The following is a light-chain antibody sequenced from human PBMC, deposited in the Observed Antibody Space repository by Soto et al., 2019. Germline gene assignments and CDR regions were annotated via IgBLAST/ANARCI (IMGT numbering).Light chain of an antibody. J-gene: IGLJ1*01. V-gene: IGLV1-40*01. Sequence: QSVLTQPPSVSGAPGQRVTISCTGSSSNIGAGYDVHWYQQLPGTAPKVLIYGNTNRPSGVPDRFSGSQSGTSASLAITGLXAEDEADYYCQSFDSSLSGSLFGTGTKVTVL. CDR3: QSFDSSLSGSL. CDR1: SSNIGAGYD. CDR2: GNT.